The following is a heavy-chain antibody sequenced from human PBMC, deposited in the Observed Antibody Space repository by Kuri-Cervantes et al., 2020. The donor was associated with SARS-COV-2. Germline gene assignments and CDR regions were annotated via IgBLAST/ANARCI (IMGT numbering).Heavy chain of an antibody. Sequence: GSLRLSCTVSGGSISSSSYYWSWIRQPPGKGLEWIGYIYYSGSTNYNPSLKSRVTISVDTSKNQFSLKLSSVTAADTAVYYCARGGVDPFDYWGQGTLVTVSS. J-gene: IGHJ4*02. CDR2: IYYSGST. CDR3: ARGGVDPFDY. CDR1: GGSISSSSYY. V-gene: IGHV4-61*01. D-gene: IGHD3-10*01.